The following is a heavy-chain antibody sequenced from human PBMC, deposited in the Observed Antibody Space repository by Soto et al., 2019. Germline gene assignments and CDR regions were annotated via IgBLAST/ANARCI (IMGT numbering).Heavy chain of an antibody. Sequence: PSETLSLTCTVSGGSVSSGSYYWSWIRQPPGKGLEWIGYIYYSGSTNYNPSLKSRVTISVDTSKNQFSLKLSSVTAADTAVYYCARGGYCGGDCYLVLDYSGQVTLVTVSS. CDR2: IYYSGST. J-gene: IGHJ4*02. CDR1: GGSVSSGSYY. CDR3: ARGGYCGGDCYLVLDY. D-gene: IGHD2-21*02. V-gene: IGHV4-61*01.